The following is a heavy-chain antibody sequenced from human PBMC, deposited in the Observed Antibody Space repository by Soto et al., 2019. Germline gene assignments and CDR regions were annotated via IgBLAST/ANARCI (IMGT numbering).Heavy chain of an antibody. CDR3: AKDRGLGLAYGMDV. Sequence: GGSLRLSCAASGFTFSSYSMNWVRQAPGKGLEWVSSISSSSSYIYYADSVKGRFTISRDNAKNSLYLQMNSLRAEDTAVYYCAKDRGLGLAYGMDVWGQGTTVTVSS. CDR2: ISSSSSYI. CDR1: GFTFSSYS. D-gene: IGHD6-19*01. J-gene: IGHJ6*02. V-gene: IGHV3-21*01.